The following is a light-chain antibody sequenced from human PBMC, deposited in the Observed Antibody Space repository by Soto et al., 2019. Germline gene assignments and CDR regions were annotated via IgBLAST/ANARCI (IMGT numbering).Light chain of an antibody. Sequence: QSALTQPPYASGSPGQSVTISCTGTSSDVGGYNYVSWYQHHPGKAPKLIIYEVDERPSGVPDRFSGSKSGNTASLTVSGLQAEDEADYYCSSYVGSNNFPDVFGTGTKVTVL. V-gene: IGLV2-8*01. CDR1: SSDVGGYNY. J-gene: IGLJ1*01. CDR2: EVD. CDR3: SSYVGSNNFPDV.